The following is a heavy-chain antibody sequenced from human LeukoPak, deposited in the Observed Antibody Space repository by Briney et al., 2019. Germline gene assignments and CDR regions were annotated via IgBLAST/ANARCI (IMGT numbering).Heavy chain of an antibody. CDR3: ARAKPKNMVRGLIMRRESRYYFDY. D-gene: IGHD3-10*01. CDR2: ISSSSSYI. J-gene: IGHJ4*02. V-gene: IGHV3-21*04. CDR1: GFTFSSYS. Sequence: PGGSLRLSCGVSGFTFSSYSMCWVRQAPGKGLEWVSSISSSSSYIYYADSVKGRFTISRDNSKSTLYIQMNSLRAEDTAVYYCARAKPKNMVRGLIMRRESRYYFDYWGQGTLVTVSS.